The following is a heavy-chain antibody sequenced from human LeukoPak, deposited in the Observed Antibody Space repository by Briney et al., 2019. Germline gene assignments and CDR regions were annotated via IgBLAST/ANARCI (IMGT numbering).Heavy chain of an antibody. Sequence: SETLSLTCAVYGGSFSGYYWSWIRQPPGKGLEWIGEINHSGSTNYNPSLKSRVTISVDTSKNQFSLKLSSVTAADTAVYYCARGLKVVAAATSHYFDYLGQGTLVTVSS. CDR3: ARGLKVVAAATSHYFDY. J-gene: IGHJ4*02. CDR1: GGSFSGYY. D-gene: IGHD2-15*01. V-gene: IGHV4-34*01. CDR2: INHSGST.